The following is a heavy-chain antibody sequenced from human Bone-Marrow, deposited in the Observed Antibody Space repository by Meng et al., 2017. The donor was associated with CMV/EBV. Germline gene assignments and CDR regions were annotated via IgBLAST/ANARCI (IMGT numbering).Heavy chain of an antibody. CDR1: GFTFSTYW. J-gene: IGHJ4*02. V-gene: IGHV3-74*01. CDR3: TAGDFSLN. Sequence: EVQLVESGGGLVQPGGSLRLSCAASGFTFSTYWMHWVRQAPGKGLVWVSRIDSDGTGTTYADSVKGRFTISRDNAKNILYLQMNSLKTDDTAVYYCTAGDFSLNWGQGTLVTVSS. D-gene: IGHD3-10*01. CDR2: IDSDGTGT.